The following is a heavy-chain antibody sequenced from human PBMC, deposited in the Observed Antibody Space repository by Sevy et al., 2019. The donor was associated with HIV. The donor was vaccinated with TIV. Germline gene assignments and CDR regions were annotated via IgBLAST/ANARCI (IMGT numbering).Heavy chain of an antibody. J-gene: IGHJ5*02. CDR1: GGSISSGGYY. CDR2: IYYSGST. Sequence: SETLSLTCTVSGGSISSGGYYWSWIRQHPGKGLEWIGYIYYSGSTYYNPSLKSRVTISVDTSKNQFSLKLSSVTAADTAVYYCARGEIPGVRLAWFDPWGHETLVTVSS. V-gene: IGHV4-31*03. D-gene: IGHD3-3*01. CDR3: ARGEIPGVRLAWFDP.